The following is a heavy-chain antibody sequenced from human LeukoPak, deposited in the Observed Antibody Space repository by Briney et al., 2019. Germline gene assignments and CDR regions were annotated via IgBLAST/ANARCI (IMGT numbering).Heavy chain of an antibody. J-gene: IGHJ4*02. D-gene: IGHD4-17*01. V-gene: IGHV1-24*01. CDR3: ATDREYGIFDY. CDR1: GGTFSSYA. Sequence: ASVKVSCKASGGTFSSYAISWVRQAPGKGLEWMGGFDPEDGETIYAQKFQGRVTMTEDTSTDTAYMELSSLRSEDTAVYYCATDREYGIFDYWGQGTLVTVSS. CDR2: FDPEDGET.